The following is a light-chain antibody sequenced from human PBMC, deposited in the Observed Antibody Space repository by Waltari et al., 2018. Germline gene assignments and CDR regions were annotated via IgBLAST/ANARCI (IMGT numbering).Light chain of an antibody. V-gene: IGLV2-11*01. CDR3: CSYAGSYTFVV. CDR1: SSDGGGYNY. Sequence: QSSLTQPRSVSGSHGPAVTISCTGTSSDGGGYNYVSWYQQHPGKAPKLMIYDVSKRPSGVPDRFSGSKSGNTASLTISGLQAEDEADYYCCSYAGSYTFVVFGGGTKLTVL. CDR2: DVS. J-gene: IGLJ2*01.